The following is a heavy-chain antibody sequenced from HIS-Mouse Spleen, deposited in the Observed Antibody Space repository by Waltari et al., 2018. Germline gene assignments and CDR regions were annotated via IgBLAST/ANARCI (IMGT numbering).Heavy chain of an antibody. J-gene: IGHJ2*01. CDR3: AREIPYSSSWYDWYFDL. CDR1: GGSISSSSYY. Sequence: QLQLQESGPGLMKPSETLSLTCTVSGGSISSSSYYWGWIRRLPGQGPEWIGGSYYSGSTYYNPSLKSRVTISVDTSKNQFSLKLSSVTAADTAVYYCAREIPYSSSWYDWYFDLWGRGTLVTVSS. CDR2: SYYSGST. D-gene: IGHD6-13*01. V-gene: IGHV4-39*07.